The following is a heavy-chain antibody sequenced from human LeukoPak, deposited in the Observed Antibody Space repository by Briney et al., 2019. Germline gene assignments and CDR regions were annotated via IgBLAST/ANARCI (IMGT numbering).Heavy chain of an antibody. J-gene: IGHJ2*01. Sequence: GGSLRLSCAASGFTFSDYWMSWVRQAPGKGLEWGANIKQDGSEKYYVDSVKGRFTISRDNAKNSLYLQMNSLRAEDTAVYYCAREGAWRPDWYFDLWGRGTLVTVSS. CDR2: IKQDGSEK. V-gene: IGHV3-7*01. CDR3: AREGAWRPDWYFDL. CDR1: GFTFSDYW. D-gene: IGHD1-14*01.